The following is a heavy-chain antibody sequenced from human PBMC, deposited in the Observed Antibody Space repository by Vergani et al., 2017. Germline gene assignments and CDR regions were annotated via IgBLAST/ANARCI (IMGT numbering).Heavy chain of an antibody. J-gene: IGHJ5*02. CDR3: AKDLGTSSGGGWFDP. V-gene: IGHV3-9*02. Sequence: EVQLEESGGGLVLPGRSLRLSCVASGFTSAGYAMHWVRLAPGKGLEWVSGISWNSNSIGYADSVKGRFTISRDNAKNSLYLQMNSLRAEDTALYYCAKDLGTSSGGGWFDPWGQGTLVTVSS. CDR1: GFTSAGYA. CDR2: ISWNSNSI. D-gene: IGHD6-6*01.